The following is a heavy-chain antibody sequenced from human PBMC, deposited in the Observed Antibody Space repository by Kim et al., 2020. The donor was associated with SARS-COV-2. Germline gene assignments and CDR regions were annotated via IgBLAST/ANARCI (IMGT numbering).Heavy chain of an antibody. CDR2: IYSGGSST. Sequence: GGSLRLSCAASGFTFSTYAMSWVRQAPGMGLEWVSTIYSGGSSTFYADSVKGRFTISRDNSKNTLYLQINSLRAEDTAVYYCATTPSGWIFDYWGQGTMV. V-gene: IGHV3-23*03. J-gene: IGHJ4*02. CDR3: ATTPSGWIFDY. D-gene: IGHD6-19*01. CDR1: GFTFSTYA.